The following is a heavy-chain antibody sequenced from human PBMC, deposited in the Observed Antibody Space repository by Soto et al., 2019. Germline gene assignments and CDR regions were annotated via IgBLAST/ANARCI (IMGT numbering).Heavy chain of an antibody. CDR1: GFTFSSYA. V-gene: IGHV3-23*01. J-gene: IGHJ1*01. D-gene: IGHD6-13*01. Sequence: EVQLLESGGGLVQPGGSLRLSCAASGFTFSSYAMSWVRQAPGKGLEWVSAISGSGGSTYYANSVKGRFTISRDNSKNTLYLQMNSLRAEDTAVYYCAKEGYSSSWYVQEYFQHWGQGTLVTVSS. CDR2: ISGSGGST. CDR3: AKEGYSSSWYVQEYFQH.